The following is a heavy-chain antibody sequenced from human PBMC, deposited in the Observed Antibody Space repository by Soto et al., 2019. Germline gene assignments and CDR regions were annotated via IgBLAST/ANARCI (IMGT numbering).Heavy chain of an antibody. CDR3: AGGDCSSTSCSQKQPEQQLVQGGYYYYYGMDV. CDR1: GGSFSSYA. V-gene: IGHV1-69*13. Sequence: ASVKVSWKASGGSFSSYAISWVRQAPGQGLEWMGGIIPIFGTANYAQKFQGRVTITADESTSTAYMELSSLRSEDTAVYYCAGGDCSSTSCSQKQPEQQLVQGGYYYYYGMDVWGQGTTVTVSS. CDR2: IIPIFGTA. D-gene: IGHD2-2*01. J-gene: IGHJ6*02.